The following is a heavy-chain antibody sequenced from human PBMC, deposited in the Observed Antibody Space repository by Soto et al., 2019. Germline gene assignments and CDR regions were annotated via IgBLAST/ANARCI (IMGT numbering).Heavy chain of an antibody. CDR3: ARHDSGEGPQRSSSPRREFGY. V-gene: IGHV4-59*08. D-gene: IGHD6-6*01. Sequence: QVQLQESGPGLVKPSETLSLTCTVSGGSISSYYWSWIRQPPGKGLEWIGYIYYSGSTNYNPSLKSRVTISVDTSKNQFSLKLSSVTAADTAVYYCARHDSGEGPQRSSSPRREFGYWGQGTLVTVSS. CDR1: GGSISSYY. CDR2: IYYSGST. J-gene: IGHJ4*02.